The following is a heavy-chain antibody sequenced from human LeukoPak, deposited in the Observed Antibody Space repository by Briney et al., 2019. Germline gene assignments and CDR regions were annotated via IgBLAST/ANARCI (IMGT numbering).Heavy chain of an antibody. Sequence: PSETLSLTCTVSGVSISSGNYYWSWLRQPPGQGLEWIVYIYYSGSTYYNPSLKSRTTISVDTSKTPFSLKLSYLTAAETAVYHCTSRPRRAFGVVIVYGIDVWGQGTTVTVSS. CDR3: TSRPRRAFGVVIVYGIDV. V-gene: IGHV4-30-4*01. CDR2: IYYSGST. D-gene: IGHD3-16*02. CDR1: GVSISSGNYY. J-gene: IGHJ6*02.